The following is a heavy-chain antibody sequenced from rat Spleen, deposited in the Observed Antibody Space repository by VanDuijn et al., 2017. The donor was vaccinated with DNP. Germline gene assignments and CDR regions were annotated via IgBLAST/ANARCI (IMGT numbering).Heavy chain of an antibody. J-gene: IGHJ1*01. CDR2: IIYDGRRT. V-gene: IGHV5S10*01. CDR3: ARHGGTGSSWYFDL. CDR1: GFTFSDYN. D-gene: IGHD5-1*01. Sequence: EVQLVESGGGLVQPGRSLKLSCAASGFTFSDYNMAWVRQAPKKGLEWVATIIYDGRRTYYRDSVKGRFTISRDNAKSTLYLQVDSMRSEETATYHCARHGGTGSSWYFDLWGPGAMVTVSS.